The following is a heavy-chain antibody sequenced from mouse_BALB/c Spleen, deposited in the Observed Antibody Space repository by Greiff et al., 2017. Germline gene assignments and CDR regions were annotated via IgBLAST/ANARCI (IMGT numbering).Heavy chain of an antibody. CDR3: TRSDYGSSYNWYFDV. J-gene: IGHJ1*01. CDR1: GYTFTSYY. D-gene: IGHD1-1*01. Sequence: QVHVKQSGAELVKPGASVKLSCKASGYTFTSYYMYWVKQRPGQGLEWIGEINPSNGGTNFNEKFKSKATLTVDKSSSTAYMQLSSLTSEDSAVYYCTRSDYGSSYNWYFDVWGAGTTVTVSS. V-gene: IGHV1S81*02. CDR2: INPSNGGT.